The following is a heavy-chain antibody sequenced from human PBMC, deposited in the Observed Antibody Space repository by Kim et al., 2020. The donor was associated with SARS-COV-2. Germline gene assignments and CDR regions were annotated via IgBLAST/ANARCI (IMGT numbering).Heavy chain of an antibody. CDR1: GFTFSTFA. CDR3: AKDGYGSGINFDY. D-gene: IGHD3-10*01. V-gene: IGHV3-23*01. CDR2: ISVSGGVI. J-gene: IGHJ4*02. Sequence: GGSLRLSCAASGFTFSTFAMSWVRQAPGKGLEWVSTISVSGGVIYYADSVKGRFTISRDNSKNTLSLQMNSLRADDTAVYYCAKDGYGSGINFDYWGPGT.